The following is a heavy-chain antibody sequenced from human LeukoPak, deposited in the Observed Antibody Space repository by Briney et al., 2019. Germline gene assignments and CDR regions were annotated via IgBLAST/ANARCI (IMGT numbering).Heavy chain of an antibody. Sequence: GGSLRLSCAASGFTFSTYWMHWVRQAPGKGLVWVSRVDSDGSSVTYADSVNGRFTVSSDNAKNTLYLEMDSLGVEDTAVYYCARDQTYYDFWTGHYTAHYFDSWGQGTLVTVSS. CDR1: GFTFSTYW. D-gene: IGHD3-3*01. CDR3: ARDQTYYDFWTGHYTAHYFDS. V-gene: IGHV3-74*03. CDR2: VDSDGSSV. J-gene: IGHJ4*02.